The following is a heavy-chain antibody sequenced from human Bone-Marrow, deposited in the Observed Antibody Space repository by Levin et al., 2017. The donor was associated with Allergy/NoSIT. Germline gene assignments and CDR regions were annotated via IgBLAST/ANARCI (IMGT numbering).Heavy chain of an antibody. D-gene: IGHD2-21*01. CDR1: GFTFNNYA. J-gene: IGHJ4*02. V-gene: IGHV3-23*01. CDR3: VKGDSGLLVWSPN. Sequence: GGSLRLSCAASGFTFNNYAINWVRQAPGKGLEWVSVISDRGDSTYYADSVKGRFTSSRDNSKNTVHLQMNRLRAEDTAIYYCVKGDSGLLVWSPNWGQGTLVTVSS. CDR2: ISDRGDST.